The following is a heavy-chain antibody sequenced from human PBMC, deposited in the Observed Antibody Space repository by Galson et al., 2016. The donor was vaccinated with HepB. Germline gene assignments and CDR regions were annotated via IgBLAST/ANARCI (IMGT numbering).Heavy chain of an antibody. CDR3: ARISLRVGQDY. J-gene: IGHJ4*02. Sequence: SLRLSCAASGFTFSSFAMSWVRLAPGEGLEWVSVISLSGGSTYLADSVKGRFTISRDNSKNTLYLQMNSLRAADTALYFCARISLRVGQDYWGQGTLVTVSS. D-gene: IGHD1-26*01. V-gene: IGHV3-23*01. CDR1: GFTFSSFA. CDR2: ISLSGGST.